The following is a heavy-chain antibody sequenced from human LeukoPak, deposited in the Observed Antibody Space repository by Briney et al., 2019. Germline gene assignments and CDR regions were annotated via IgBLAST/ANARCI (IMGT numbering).Heavy chain of an antibody. CDR3: ARGSLDAFGI. CDR1: GGTFSSYA. Sequence: GSSVKVSCKASGGTFSSYAISWVRQAPGQGREWMGRVIPIFGTANYAQKFQGRDTITTDESTSTAYMELSSLRSEDMAVYYCARGSLDAFGIWGQGTMVTVSS. D-gene: IGHD6-19*01. CDR2: VIPIFGTA. J-gene: IGHJ3*02. V-gene: IGHV1-69*05.